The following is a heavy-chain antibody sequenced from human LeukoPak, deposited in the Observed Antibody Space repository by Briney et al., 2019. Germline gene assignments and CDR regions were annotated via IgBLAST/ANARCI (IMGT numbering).Heavy chain of an antibody. CDR2: ISYDGDTK. D-gene: IGHD1-26*01. Sequence: GRPLRLSCAASGFTFNNFGFHWLGQPPGKALEWGVVISYDGDTKSYADPVKGRFTISRDNSKNTLYLQMNSLRDEDTGFYYCARDRIVGASFDYWGQGSLITVSS. CDR1: GFTFNNFG. V-gene: IGHV3-30-3*01. CDR3: ARDRIVGASFDY. J-gene: IGHJ4*02.